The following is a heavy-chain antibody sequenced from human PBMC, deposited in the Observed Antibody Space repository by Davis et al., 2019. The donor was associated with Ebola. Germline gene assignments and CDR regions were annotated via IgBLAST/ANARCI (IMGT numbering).Heavy chain of an antibody. J-gene: IGHJ6*04. D-gene: IGHD1-26*01. V-gene: IGHV3-30*03. Sequence: GESLKISCAASGFAFRTYGMHWVRQAPGKGLEWVAVISYDGSNKYYADSVKGRFTISRDNSKNTLYLQMNSLRAEDTAVYYCARAGGSYREDYYNMDVWGKGTTVTVSS. CDR1: GFAFRTYG. CDR3: ARAGGSYREDYYNMDV. CDR2: ISYDGSNK.